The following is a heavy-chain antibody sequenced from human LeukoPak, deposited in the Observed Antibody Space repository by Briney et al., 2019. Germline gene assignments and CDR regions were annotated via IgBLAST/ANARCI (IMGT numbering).Heavy chain of an antibody. CDR1: GYSISSGYY. J-gene: IGHJ4*02. CDR2: IYHSGST. CDR3: ARPSHYSGFPFDY. V-gene: IGHV4-38-2*01. D-gene: IGHD5-12*01. Sequence: KASETLSLTCAVSGYSISSGYYWGWIRQPPGKGLEWIGSIYHSGSTYYNPSLKSRVTISVDTSKNQFSLKLSSVTAADTAVYYCARPSHYSGFPFDYWGQGTLSPSPQ.